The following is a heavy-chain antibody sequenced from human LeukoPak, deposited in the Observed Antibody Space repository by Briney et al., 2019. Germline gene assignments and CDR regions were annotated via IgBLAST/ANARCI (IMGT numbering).Heavy chain of an antibody. V-gene: IGHV4-34*01. D-gene: IGHD3-10*01. CDR2: INHSGST. J-gene: IGHJ4*02. Sequence: SETLSLTCAVYGGSFSGYYWSWIRQPPGKGLEWIGEINHSGSTNYNPSLKSRVTISVDTSKNQFSLKLSSVTAADTAVYYCARGPYYYGSGAPVGYFDYWGQGTLVTVSS. CDR3: ARGPYYYGSGAPVGYFDY. CDR1: GGSFSGYY.